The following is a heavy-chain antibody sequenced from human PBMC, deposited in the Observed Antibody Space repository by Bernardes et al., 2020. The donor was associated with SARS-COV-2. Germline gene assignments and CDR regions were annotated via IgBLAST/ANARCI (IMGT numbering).Heavy chain of an antibody. J-gene: IGHJ6*02. CDR1: GGPISSYY. CDR3: ARQVGFYYYYGMDV. D-gene: IGHD1-26*01. CDR2: IYYSGST. Sequence: SETLSLTCTVSGGPISSYYWSWIRQPPGKGLEWMWYIYYSGSTNYNPSPKSRVTISVDTSKNQFSLKLSSVTAADTAGYYCARQVGFYYYYGMDVWGQGTTVTVSS. V-gene: IGHV4-59*08.